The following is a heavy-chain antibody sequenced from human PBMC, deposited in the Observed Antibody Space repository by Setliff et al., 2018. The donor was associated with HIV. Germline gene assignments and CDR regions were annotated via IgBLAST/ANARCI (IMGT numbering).Heavy chain of an antibody. D-gene: IGHD3-10*01. CDR3: ARGSFIGDYYYFDY. Sequence: SETLSLTCTVSGGSIRTGNYYWSWIRQPPGKGLEWIGYIYYSGSTNYNPSLKSRVTISVDTSKNQFSLKLSSVTTADTAVYYCARGSFIGDYYYFDYWGQGTLVTVSS. V-gene: IGHV4-61*01. CDR1: GGSIRTGNYY. CDR2: IYYSGST. J-gene: IGHJ4*02.